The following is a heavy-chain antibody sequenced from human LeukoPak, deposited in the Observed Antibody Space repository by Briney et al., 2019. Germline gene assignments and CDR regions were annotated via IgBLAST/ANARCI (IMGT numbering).Heavy chain of an antibody. CDR2: INTNTGNP. D-gene: IGHD2-2*01. CDR3: AKQGPGHCGSTSCYGVDY. V-gene: IGHV7-4-1*02. J-gene: IGHJ4*02. Sequence: ASVKVSCKASGYTFTSHAMNWVRQAPGQGLEWMGWINTNTGNPTYAQGFTGRFVFSLDTSVSTAYLQISSLKAEDTAVYFCAKQGPGHCGSTSCYGVDYWAQGTLVTVSS. CDR1: GYTFTSHA.